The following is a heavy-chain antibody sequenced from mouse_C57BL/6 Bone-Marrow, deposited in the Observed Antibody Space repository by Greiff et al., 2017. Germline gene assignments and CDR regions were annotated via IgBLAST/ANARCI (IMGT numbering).Heavy chain of an antibody. V-gene: IGHV1-81*01. Sequence: QVQLQQSGAELARPGASVKLSCKASGYTFTSYGISWVKQRTGQGLEWIGEIYPRSGNTYYNEKFKGKATLTADKSSSTGYMELLSLTSEDSAVYLCERRDGYDGAWFAYWGQGTLVTVSA. D-gene: IGHD2-2*01. CDR2: IYPRSGNT. CDR1: GYTFTSYG. CDR3: ERRDGYDGAWFAY. J-gene: IGHJ3*01.